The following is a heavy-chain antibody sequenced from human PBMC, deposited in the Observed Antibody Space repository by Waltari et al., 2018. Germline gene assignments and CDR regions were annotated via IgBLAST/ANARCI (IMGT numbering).Heavy chain of an antibody. J-gene: IGHJ5*02. Sequence: QVQLEQSGPGLAKPSETLTLTCGVSGASITRGDYYWAWIRQPPGKGLEWLGYIHYSGNTFYNSSLKSRLLMSVETSRQVFSLRVTSVTAADTASYYCARVTGCSSTSCPHNWFDLWGQGSLVVVSS. CDR3: ARVTGCSSTSCPHNWFDL. CDR1: GASITRGDYY. D-gene: IGHD2-2*01. V-gene: IGHV4-30-4*08. CDR2: IHYSGNT.